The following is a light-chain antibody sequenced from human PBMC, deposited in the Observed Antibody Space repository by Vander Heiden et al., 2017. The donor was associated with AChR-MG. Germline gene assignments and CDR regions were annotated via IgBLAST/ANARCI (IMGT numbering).Light chain of an antibody. CDR2: GAS. V-gene: IGKV3-15*01. CDR1: QSGSSN. CDR3: QQYNNWPRT. Sequence: ETVMTQSPATLSVSPGERVSLSCRASQSGSSNLAWYQQKPGQAPRLLISGASTRATGIPARFSGSGSGTDFTLTISSLQSEDCAVYYCQQYNNWPRTFGQGTKLEIK. J-gene: IGKJ2*01.